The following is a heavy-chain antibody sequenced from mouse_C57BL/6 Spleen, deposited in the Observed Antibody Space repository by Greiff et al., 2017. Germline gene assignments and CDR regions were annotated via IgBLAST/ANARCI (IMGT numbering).Heavy chain of an antibody. Sequence: QVQLQQSGAELVRPGASVTLSCKASGYTFTDYEMHWVKQTPVHGLEWIGAIDPETGGTAYNQTFKGKAILTADKSSSTAYMGLRSLTSEDSAVYYCTGSVVAKDWGQGTLVTVSA. CDR3: TGSVVAKD. CDR2: IDPETGGT. J-gene: IGHJ3*01. CDR1: GYTFTDYE. D-gene: IGHD1-1*01. V-gene: IGHV1-15*01.